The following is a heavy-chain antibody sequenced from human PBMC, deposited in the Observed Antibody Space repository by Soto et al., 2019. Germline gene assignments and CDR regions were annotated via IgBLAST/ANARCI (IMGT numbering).Heavy chain of an antibody. J-gene: IGHJ4*02. CDR1: GYTFTSYG. Sequence: ASVKVSCKASGYTFTSYGFSWVRQAPGQGLEWMGWISASNGNTNYAQKLQGRVTMTTDTSTGTAYMELRSLRSDDTATYYCARAAYRSLWFLSHWAQGTLVTVSS. V-gene: IGHV1-18*01. CDR3: ARAAYRSLWFLSH. CDR2: ISASNGNT. D-gene: IGHD3-9*01.